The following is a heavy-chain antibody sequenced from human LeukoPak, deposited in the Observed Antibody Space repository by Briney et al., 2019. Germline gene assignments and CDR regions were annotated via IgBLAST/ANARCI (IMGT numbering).Heavy chain of an antibody. CDR2: IYHSGST. V-gene: IGHV4-4*02. Sequence: SETLSLTCAVSGGSISSSNWWSWVRQPPGKGLEWIGEIYHSGSTNYNPSLKSRVTISVDKSKNQFSLKLSSVTAADTAVYYCARARGVAAAGDLYYYYGMDVWGQGTTVTVSS. D-gene: IGHD6-13*01. CDR1: GGSISSSNW. J-gene: IGHJ6*02. CDR3: ARARGVAAAGDLYYYYGMDV.